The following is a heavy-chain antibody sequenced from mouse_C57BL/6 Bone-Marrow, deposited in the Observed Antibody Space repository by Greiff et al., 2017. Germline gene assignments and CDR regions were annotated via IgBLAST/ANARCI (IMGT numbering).Heavy chain of an antibody. Sequence: EVKLMESGGGLVKPGGSLKLSCAASGFTFSSSAMSWVRQTPEKRLEWVATISDGGSYTYYPDNVKGRFTISRDNAKNNLYLQMSHLKSEDTAMYYCAREDDYDDGDAMDYWGQGTSVTVSS. CDR2: ISDGGSYT. V-gene: IGHV5-4*01. J-gene: IGHJ4*01. D-gene: IGHD2-4*01. CDR1: GFTFSSSA. CDR3: AREDDYDDGDAMDY.